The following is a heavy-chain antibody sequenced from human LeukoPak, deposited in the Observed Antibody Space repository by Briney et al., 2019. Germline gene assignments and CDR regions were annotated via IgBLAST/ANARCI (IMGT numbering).Heavy chain of an antibody. CDR3: AKRPDYIYNSMGYFDY. J-gene: IGHJ4*02. V-gene: IGHV3-23*01. CDR1: GFTFSSYA. D-gene: IGHD1-20*01. Sequence: PGGSLRLSCAASGFTFSSYAMSWVRHAPGKGLEWVSAISGSGGSTYYADSVKGRFTISRDNTKNTLYLQMNSLRAEDTAVYYCAKRPDYIYNSMGYFDYWGQGTLVTVSS. CDR2: ISGSGGST.